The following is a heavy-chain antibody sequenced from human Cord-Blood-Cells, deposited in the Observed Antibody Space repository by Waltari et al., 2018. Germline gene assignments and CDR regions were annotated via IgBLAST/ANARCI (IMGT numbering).Heavy chain of an antibody. D-gene: IGHD2-21*01. CDR3: ASAYCGGDCYYFDY. J-gene: IGHJ4*02. CDR2: ISPSFGTA. CDR1: GGTFSSYA. Sequence: QVQLVQSGAEVKKPGSSVKVSCKASGGTFSSYAISWVRQAPGQGLEWMGGISPSFGTANDAQKFQGRVTITADESTSTAYMELSSLRSEDTAVYYCASAYCGGDCYYFDYWGQGTLVTVSS. V-gene: IGHV1-69*01.